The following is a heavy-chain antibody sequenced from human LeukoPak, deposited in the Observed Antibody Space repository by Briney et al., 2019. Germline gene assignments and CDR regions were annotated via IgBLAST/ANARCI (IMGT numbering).Heavy chain of an antibody. CDR3: ARGLGYGDYVDYFDY. Sequence: ASVKVSCKASGYTFTGYYMHWVRQAPGQGLEWMGWINPNSGGTNYAQRFQGRVTMTRDTSISTAYMELSRLRSDDTAVYYCARGLGYGDYVDYFDYWGQGTLVTVSS. CDR1: GYTFTGYY. D-gene: IGHD4-17*01. V-gene: IGHV1-2*02. CDR2: INPNSGGT. J-gene: IGHJ4*02.